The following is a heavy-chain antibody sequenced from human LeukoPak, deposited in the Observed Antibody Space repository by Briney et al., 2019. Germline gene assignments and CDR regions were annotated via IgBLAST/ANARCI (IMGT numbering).Heavy chain of an antibody. CDR1: GFTFSSYS. D-gene: IGHD6-13*01. CDR3: ARENGNSSSWYYYYYMDV. CDR2: ISSSSSYI. Sequence: GGSLRLSCAASGFTFSSYSMNWVRQAPGKGLEWVSSISSSSSYIYYADSVKGRFTISRDNAKNSLYLQMNSLRAEGTAVYYCARENGNSSSWYYYYYMDVWGKGTTVTVSS. J-gene: IGHJ6*03. V-gene: IGHV3-21*01.